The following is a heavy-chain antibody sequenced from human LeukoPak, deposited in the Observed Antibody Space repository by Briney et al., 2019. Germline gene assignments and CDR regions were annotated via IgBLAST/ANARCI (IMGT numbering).Heavy chain of an antibody. V-gene: IGHV3-23*01. D-gene: IGHD3-10*01. CDR3: AKDTWYYGSGVLDY. CDR2: ISGSGGST. Sequence: GGSLRPSCAASGFTFSSYAMSWVRQAPGKGLEWVSAISGSGGSTYYADSVKGRFTISGDNSKNTLYLQMNSLRAEDTAVYYCAKDTWYYGSGVLDYWGQGTLVTVSS. CDR1: GFTFSSYA. J-gene: IGHJ4*02.